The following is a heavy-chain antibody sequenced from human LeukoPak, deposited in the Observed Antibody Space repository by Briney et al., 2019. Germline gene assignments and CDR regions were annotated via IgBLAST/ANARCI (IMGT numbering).Heavy chain of an antibody. CDR3: ARGYSDFGVLNPVDY. CDR1: GYNFNIYY. Sequence: ASVKVSCKASGYNFNIYYVHWVRQAPGQGLEWMGWIIPDSGDTHYAQKFQGRVTVTSDTSIRTAYMDLSRLRSDDTAVYYCARGYSDFGVLNPVDYWGQGTLVTVSS. J-gene: IGHJ4*02. V-gene: IGHV1-2*02. D-gene: IGHD3-3*01. CDR2: IIPDSGDT.